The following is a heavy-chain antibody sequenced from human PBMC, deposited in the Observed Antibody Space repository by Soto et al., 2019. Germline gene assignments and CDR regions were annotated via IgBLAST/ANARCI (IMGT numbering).Heavy chain of an antibody. CDR1: GGSISSGGYY. D-gene: IGHD6-6*01. J-gene: IGHJ6*02. CDR2: NYYSGIT. V-gene: IGHV4-31*03. CDR3: ARGSSIAGLYHGMDV. Sequence: SETLSLTCTVSGGSISSGGYYWTWIRQHPGKGLEWIGYNYYSGITYYNPSLKSRVTISLDTSKNQFSLKLSSVTAADTAVYYCARGSSIAGLYHGMDVWGQGTTVTVSS.